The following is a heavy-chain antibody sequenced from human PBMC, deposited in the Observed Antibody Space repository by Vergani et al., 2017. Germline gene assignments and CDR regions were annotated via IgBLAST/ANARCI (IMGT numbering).Heavy chain of an antibody. V-gene: IGHV3-11*01. CDR3: AREEGLQSPDY. CDR2: ISSSGSTI. J-gene: IGHJ4*02. CDR1: GFTFSDYY. Sequence: QVQLVESGGGLVKPGGSLRLSCAASGFTFSDYYMSWIRQAPGKGLEWVSYISSSGSTIYYGDSVKGRVTSSRDNARNSLYLQLNSLRAEDTAVYYWAREEGLQSPDYWGQGTLVTVSS. D-gene: IGHD4-11*01.